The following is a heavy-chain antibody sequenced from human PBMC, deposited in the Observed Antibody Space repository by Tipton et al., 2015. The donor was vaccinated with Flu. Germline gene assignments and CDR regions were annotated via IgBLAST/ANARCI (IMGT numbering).Heavy chain of an antibody. D-gene: IGHD3-16*01. CDR2: VYYTGGT. J-gene: IGHJ3*02. Sequence: TLSLTCTVSGGSIGVTTYYWGWIRQPPGKGLEYIGSVYYTGGTYFNPSLKSRVTVSIDTSKKQFSLKLNSVTAADTAVYYCAREWGDAFDIWGQGTMVTVSS. V-gene: IGHV4-39*07. CDR3: AREWGDAFDI. CDR1: GGSIGVTTYY.